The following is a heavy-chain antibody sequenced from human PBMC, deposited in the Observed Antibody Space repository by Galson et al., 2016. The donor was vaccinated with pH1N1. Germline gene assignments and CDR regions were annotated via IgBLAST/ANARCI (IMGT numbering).Heavy chain of an antibody. V-gene: IGHV1-46*01. CDR1: GYSVTRYY. J-gene: IGHJ4*02. CDR2: IDPSDGTT. CDR3: ARRYYFDY. Sequence: SVKVSCKASGYSVTRYYMHWIRQAPGQGLEWMGIIDPSDGTTTYSQKFQDRISLTRDTSTNSAYMDLNNLRPGDSATYFCARRYYFDYWGQGTLVTVSS.